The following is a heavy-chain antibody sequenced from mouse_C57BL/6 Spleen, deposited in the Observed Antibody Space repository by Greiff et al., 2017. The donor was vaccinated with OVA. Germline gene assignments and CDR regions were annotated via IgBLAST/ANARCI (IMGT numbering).Heavy chain of an antibody. V-gene: IGHV1-69*01. CDR1: GYTFTSYW. Sequence: QVQLQQPGAELVMPGASVKLSCKASGYTFTSYWMHWVKQRPGQGLEWIGEIDPSDSYTNYNQKFKGKSTLTVDKSSSTAYMQLSSLTSEDAAVYYCAREGQLSHYAMDYWGQGTSVTVSS. CDR3: AREGQLSHYAMDY. J-gene: IGHJ4*01. D-gene: IGHD3-2*02. CDR2: IDPSDSYT.